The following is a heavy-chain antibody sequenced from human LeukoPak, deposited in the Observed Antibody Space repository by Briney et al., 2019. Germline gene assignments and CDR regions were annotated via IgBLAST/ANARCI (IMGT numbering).Heavy chain of an antibody. Sequence: PSETLSLTCAVYGGSFSGYYWSWIRQPPGKGLEWIGEINHSGSTNYNPSLKSRVTISVDTSKNQFSLKLSSVTAADTAVYYCARIFRGTIFGVVIGRDYWGQGTLVTVSS. CDR2: INHSGST. CDR3: ARIFRGTIFGVVIGRDY. D-gene: IGHD3-3*01. CDR1: GGSFSGYY. V-gene: IGHV4-34*01. J-gene: IGHJ4*02.